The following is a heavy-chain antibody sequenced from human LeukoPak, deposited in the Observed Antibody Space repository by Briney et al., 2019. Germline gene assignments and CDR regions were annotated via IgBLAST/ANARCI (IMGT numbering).Heavy chain of an antibody. V-gene: IGHV4-38-2*02. CDR1: GYSINSGYY. D-gene: IGHD4-11*01. CDR2: IDHSGSA. J-gene: IGHJ4*02. Sequence: PSETLSLTCTVSGYSINSGYYWGWIRQPPGKGLEWIGSIDHSGSAYYNPSLKSRVTISVDTSKNHFSLKLSSLTAADTALYYCARGASRLHWRGFFDYWGQGTLLTVSS. CDR3: ARGASRLHWRGFFDY.